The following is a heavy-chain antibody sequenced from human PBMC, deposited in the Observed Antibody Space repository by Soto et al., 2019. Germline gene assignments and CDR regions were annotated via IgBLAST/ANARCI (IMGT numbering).Heavy chain of an antibody. V-gene: IGHV1-69*02. CDR3: ARLSPPYYFDY. CDR1: GGTFSSYT. Sequence: SVKVSCKASGGTFSSYTISWVRQAPGQGLEWMGRIIPILGIANYAQKFQGRVTITADKSTSTAYMELSSLRSEDTAVYYCARLSPPYYFDYWGQGTLVTVSS. CDR2: IIPILGIA. J-gene: IGHJ4*02.